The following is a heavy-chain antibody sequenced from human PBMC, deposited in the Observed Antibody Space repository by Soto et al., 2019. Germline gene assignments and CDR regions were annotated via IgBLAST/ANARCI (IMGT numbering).Heavy chain of an antibody. J-gene: IGHJ4*02. CDR1: GFPFSSYW. CDR3: ARDSVVSGSYLD. Sequence: PGGSLRLSCAASGFPFSSYWMSWVRQAPGKGLEWVANIKQDGSEKYYVDSVKGRFTISRDNAKNSLYLQMNSLRAEDTAVYYCARDSVVSGSYLDRGQGTLVTVSS. CDR2: IKQDGSEK. V-gene: IGHV3-7*05. D-gene: IGHD1-26*01.